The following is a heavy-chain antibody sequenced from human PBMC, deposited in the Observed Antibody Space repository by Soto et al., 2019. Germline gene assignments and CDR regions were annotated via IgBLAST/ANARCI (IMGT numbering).Heavy chain of an antibody. Sequence: PGGSLRLSCAASGFTFSSYAMSWVRQAPGKGLEWVSAISGSGGSTYYADSVKGRFTISRDNSKNTLYLQMNSLRAEDTAVYYCAKGAFIVVVVAATNWFDPWGQGTLVTVSS. J-gene: IGHJ5*02. CDR3: AKGAFIVVVVAATNWFDP. CDR1: GFTFSSYA. CDR2: ISGSGGST. V-gene: IGHV3-23*01. D-gene: IGHD2-15*01.